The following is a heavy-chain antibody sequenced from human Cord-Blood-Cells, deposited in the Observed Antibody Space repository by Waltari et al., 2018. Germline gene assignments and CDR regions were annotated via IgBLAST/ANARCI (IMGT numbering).Heavy chain of an antibody. D-gene: IGHD2-15*01. CDR2: ITPIFGTA. CDR1: GGTFSSYA. Sequence: QVQLVQSGAEVKKPGSSVKVSCKAAGGTFSSYAVSWVPQAPGQGLERLGGITPIFGTANYAQKCQGRGTITADESTSTAYMELSSLRSEDTAVYYCARDRGDVVVVAATRAFDIWGQGTMVTVSS. J-gene: IGHJ3*02. V-gene: IGHV1-69*01. CDR3: ARDRGDVVVVAATRAFDI.